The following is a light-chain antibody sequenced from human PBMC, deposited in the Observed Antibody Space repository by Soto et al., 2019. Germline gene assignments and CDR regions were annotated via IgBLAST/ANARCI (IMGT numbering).Light chain of an antibody. CDR2: DAS. Sequence: GDRVTITCRASQTISTWMAWYQQKPGKAPKLLVYDASTLQSGVASRFSGSGSGTEFTLTISSLQPEDFATYYCQQLYSFPLTFGGGTKVDIK. CDR3: QQLYSFPLT. V-gene: IGKV1-9*01. J-gene: IGKJ4*01. CDR1: QTISTW.